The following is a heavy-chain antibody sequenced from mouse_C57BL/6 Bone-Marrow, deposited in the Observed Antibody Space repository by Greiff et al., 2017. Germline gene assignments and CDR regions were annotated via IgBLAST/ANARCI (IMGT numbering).Heavy chain of an antibody. CDR3: ARDYGSSYGDWYCDV. CDR2: IDPANGST. CDR1: GYNINNTY. J-gene: IGHJ1*03. D-gene: IGHD1-1*01. Sequence: EVQLQQPVAELVRPGASVKLSCTASGYNINNTYMHWVKQRPGQGLEWIGRIDPANGSTKYAPKFQGKATLTADTSSNTAYLQLSSLTSEDTAIYYCARDYGSSYGDWYCDVWGTGTTVTVSS. V-gene: IGHV14-3*01.